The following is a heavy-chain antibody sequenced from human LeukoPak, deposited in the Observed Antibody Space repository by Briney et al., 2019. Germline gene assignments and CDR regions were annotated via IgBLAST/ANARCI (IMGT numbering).Heavy chain of an antibody. CDR2: IYYSGST. Sequence: SETLSLTCTVSGGPISSISYYWGWIRQPPGKGLEWIGSIYYSGSTYYNPSLKSRVTISVDTSKNQFSLKLSSVTAADTAVYYCASWSEQQSDYWGQGTLVTVSS. CDR1: GGPISSISYY. CDR3: ASWSEQQSDY. D-gene: IGHD3-3*01. V-gene: IGHV4-39*01. J-gene: IGHJ4*02.